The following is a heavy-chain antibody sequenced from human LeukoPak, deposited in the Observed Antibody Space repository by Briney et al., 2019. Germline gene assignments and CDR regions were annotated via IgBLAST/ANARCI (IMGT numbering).Heavy chain of an antibody. CDR2: IYYSGST. V-gene: IGHV4-39*01. D-gene: IGHD3-22*01. Sequence: KPSETLSLTCTVSGGSISSSSYYWGWIRQPPGKGLEWIGSIYYSGSTYYNPSLKSRVTISVDTSKNQFSLKLSSVTAADTAVYYCARGRPLITMIVVVTSGRYFDYWGQGTLVTVSS. CDR1: GGSISSSSYY. CDR3: ARGRPLITMIVVVTSGRYFDY. J-gene: IGHJ4*02.